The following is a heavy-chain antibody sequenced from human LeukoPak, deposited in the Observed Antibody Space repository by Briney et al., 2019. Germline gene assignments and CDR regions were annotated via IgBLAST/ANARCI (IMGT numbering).Heavy chain of an antibody. CDR2: IIPILGIA. CDR3: ASLRCSGGSCYPDY. D-gene: IGHD2-15*01. Sequence: GASVKVSCKASGGTFSSYAISWVRQAPGQGLEWMGRIIPILGIANYAQKFQGRVTITADKSTSTAYMELSSLRSEDTAVYYCASLRCSGGSCYPDYWGQGTLVTVSS. J-gene: IGHJ4*02. V-gene: IGHV1-69*04. CDR1: GGTFSSYA.